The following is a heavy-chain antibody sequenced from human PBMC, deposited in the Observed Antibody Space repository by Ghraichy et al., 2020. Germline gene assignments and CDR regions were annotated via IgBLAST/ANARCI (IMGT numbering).Heavy chain of an antibody. V-gene: IGHV4-4*07. D-gene: IGHD5-24*01. J-gene: IGHJ3*01. CDR3: GRGRDGYNSL. Sequence: SETLSLTCSVPGDSINRYYWNWVRQSAEKGLEWIGCIYSSGSTNYNPSLQSRVTLSIDTSKNQFSLNLSRVTAADTAVYYCGRGRDGYNSLWGRGTMVTVSS. CDR1: GDSINRYY. CDR2: IYSSGST.